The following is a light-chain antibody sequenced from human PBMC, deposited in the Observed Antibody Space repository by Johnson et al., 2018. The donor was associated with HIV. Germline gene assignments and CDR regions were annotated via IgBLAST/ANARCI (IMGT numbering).Light chain of an antibody. V-gene: IGLV1-51*01. Sequence: QSVLTQPPSVSAAPGQKVTISCSGSSPNIGNNYVSWYQQLPGTAPKLLIYDNNKRPSGIPDRFSGSKSGTSATLGITGLQTGDEADYYCGTWDSSLSASYVFGTGTKVTGL. J-gene: IGLJ1*01. CDR2: DNN. CDR1: SPNIGNNY. CDR3: GTWDSSLSASYV.